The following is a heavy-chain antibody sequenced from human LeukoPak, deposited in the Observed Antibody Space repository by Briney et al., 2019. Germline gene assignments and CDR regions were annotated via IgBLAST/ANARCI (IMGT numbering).Heavy chain of an antibody. Sequence: ASVKLSCKASGYTFTGYYMHWVRQAPGQGLEWMGWINPNSGGTNYAQKFQGRVTMTRDTSISTAYMELSRLRSDDAAVYYCARDRDIAVAGIDYWGQGTLVTVSS. CDR1: GYTFTGYY. CDR3: ARDRDIAVAGIDY. D-gene: IGHD6-19*01. V-gene: IGHV1-2*02. J-gene: IGHJ4*02. CDR2: INPNSGGT.